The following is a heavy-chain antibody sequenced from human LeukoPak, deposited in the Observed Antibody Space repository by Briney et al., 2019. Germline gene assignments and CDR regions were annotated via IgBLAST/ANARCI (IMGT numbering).Heavy chain of an antibody. CDR1: GYTFTSYG. J-gene: IGHJ4*02. CDR2: ISAYNGNT. Sequence: ASVKVSCKASGYTFTSYGISWVRQAPGQGLEWMGWISAYNGNTNYAQKLQGRVTMTEDTSTDTAYMELSSLRSEDTAVYYCATDTSVSSNYWGQGTLVTVSS. V-gene: IGHV1-18*01. CDR3: ATDTSVSSNY. D-gene: IGHD6-6*01.